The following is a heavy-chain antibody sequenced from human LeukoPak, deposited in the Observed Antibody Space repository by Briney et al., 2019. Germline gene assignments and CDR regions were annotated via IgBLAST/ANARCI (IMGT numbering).Heavy chain of an antibody. CDR2: MNLNSGNT. CDR1: GYTFTSYG. D-gene: IGHD6-6*01. V-gene: IGHV1-8*02. CDR3: ARESSSAGPYYYYYMDV. Sequence: ASVKVSCKASGYTFTSYGISWVRQATGQGLEWMGWMNLNSGNTGYAQKFQGRVTMTRNTSISTAYMELSSLRSEDTAVYYCARESSSAGPYYYYYMDVWGKGTTVTVSS. J-gene: IGHJ6*03.